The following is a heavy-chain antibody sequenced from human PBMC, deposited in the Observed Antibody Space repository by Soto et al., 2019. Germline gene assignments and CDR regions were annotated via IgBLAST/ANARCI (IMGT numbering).Heavy chain of an antibody. CDR2: ITNDGSAT. D-gene: IGHD6-25*01. Sequence: PGGSLRLSCAASGFDFRSFVMHWVRQAPGKGLEFVSSITNDGSATYYATSVKGRFIVSRDNSKNTLYLQMGGLIREDMALYYCARDSGLNLGYFDYWGQGALVTVSS. V-gene: IGHV3-64*01. J-gene: IGHJ4*02. CDR1: GFDFRSFV. CDR3: ARDSGLNLGYFDY.